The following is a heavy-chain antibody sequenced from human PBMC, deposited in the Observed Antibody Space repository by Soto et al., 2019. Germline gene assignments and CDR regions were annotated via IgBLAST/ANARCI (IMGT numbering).Heavy chain of an antibody. J-gene: IGHJ6*03. CDR3: ARDGAAGNYYYYYLDV. Sequence: QGLEWMGWISAYNGNTNYAQKLQGRVTMTTDTSTSTAYMELRSLRSDDTAVYYCARDGAAGNYYYYYLDVWGKGTTVSVSS. D-gene: IGHD6-13*01. CDR2: ISAYNGNT. V-gene: IGHV1-18*01.